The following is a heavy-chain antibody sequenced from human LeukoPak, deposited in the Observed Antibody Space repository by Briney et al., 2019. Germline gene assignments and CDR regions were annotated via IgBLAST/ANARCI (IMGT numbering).Heavy chain of an antibody. CDR1: GYTFTGYY. D-gene: IGHD6-13*01. V-gene: IGHV1-18*04. Sequence: ASVKVSCKASGYTFTGYYMHWVRQAPGQGLEGMGWISAYNGNTNYAQKLQGRVTMTTDTSTSTAYMELRSLRSDDTAVYYCARVGIAAAVDYWGQGTLVTVSS. CDR2: ISAYNGNT. CDR3: ARVGIAAAVDY. J-gene: IGHJ4*02.